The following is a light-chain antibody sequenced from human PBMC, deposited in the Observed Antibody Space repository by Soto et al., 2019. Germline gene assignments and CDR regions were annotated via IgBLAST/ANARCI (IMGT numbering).Light chain of an antibody. V-gene: IGKV1-5*01. CDR1: QSISSW. CDR2: DAS. Sequence: DIQMTQSPSTLSASVGDRVTITCRASQSISSWLAWYQQKPGKAPKLLIYDASSLESGVPSRFSGSGSGTEFTLTISSLKPDDFETYYCQQYNSYSLTFGQGTKVDIK. CDR3: QQYNSYSLT. J-gene: IGKJ1*01.